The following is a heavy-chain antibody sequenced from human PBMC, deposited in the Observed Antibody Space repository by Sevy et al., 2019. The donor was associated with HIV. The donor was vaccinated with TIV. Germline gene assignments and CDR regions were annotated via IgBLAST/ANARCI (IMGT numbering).Heavy chain of an antibody. V-gene: IGHV3-7*01. Sequence: GGSLRLSCAASGFTFRTHWMTWVRQAPGKGLEWVANINQDGSEKSYVDSLKGRFTISRDDAKNSLYLQMNSLRVEDTAMYYCTSDYSWGQGTLVTVSS. CDR3: TSDYS. CDR1: GFTFRTHW. J-gene: IGHJ4*02. CDR2: INQDGSEK.